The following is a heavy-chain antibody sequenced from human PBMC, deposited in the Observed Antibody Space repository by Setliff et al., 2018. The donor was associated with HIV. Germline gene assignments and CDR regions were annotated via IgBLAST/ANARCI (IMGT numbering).Heavy chain of an antibody. V-gene: IGHV4-38-2*02. D-gene: IGHD3-22*01. CDR1: GYSISSGYY. CDR2: IYHSGST. J-gene: IGHJ5*02. Sequence: LSLTCAVSGYSISSGYYWGWIRQPPGKGLEWIGSIYHSGSTYYNPSLKSRVTISVDTSKNQFSLKLSSVTAADTAVYYCAREGTVGDYYDSSGYYYVGVTNWFDPWGQGTLVTVSS. CDR3: AREGTVGDYYDSSGYYYVGVTNWFDP.